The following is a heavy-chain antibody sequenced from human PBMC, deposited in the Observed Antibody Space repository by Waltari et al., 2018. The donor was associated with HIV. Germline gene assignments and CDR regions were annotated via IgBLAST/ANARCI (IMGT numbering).Heavy chain of an antibody. D-gene: IGHD2-15*01. Sequence: QLQLQESGPGLVKPSEPLSLTCTVSGGPITSSSSFWAWIRQPPGKGLEWIGNIYSGGNTYYNPSLQSRVTMSVDRSNSQFSLRLSSVTAADTGVYYCARRVVPGSTLDPWGPGALVTVSS. CDR2: IYSGGNT. CDR1: GGPITSSSSF. V-gene: IGHV4-39*01. J-gene: IGHJ5*02. CDR3: ARRVVPGSTLDP.